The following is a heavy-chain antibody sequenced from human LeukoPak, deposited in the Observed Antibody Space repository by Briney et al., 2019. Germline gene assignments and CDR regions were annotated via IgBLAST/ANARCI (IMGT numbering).Heavy chain of an antibody. CDR1: GGTFSSYA. J-gene: IGHJ4*02. CDR3: AAAGRVPYYYDSSGTHRYFDY. D-gene: IGHD3-22*01. CDR2: IIPIFGTA. V-gene: IGHV1-69*13. Sequence: SVEVSCKASGGTFSSYAISWVRQAPGQGLEWMGGIIPIFGTANYAQKFQGRVTITADESTSTAYMELSSLRSEDTAVYYCAAAGRVPYYYDSSGTHRYFDYWGQGTLVTVSS.